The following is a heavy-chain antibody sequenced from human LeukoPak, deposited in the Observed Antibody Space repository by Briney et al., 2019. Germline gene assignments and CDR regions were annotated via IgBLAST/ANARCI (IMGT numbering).Heavy chain of an antibody. D-gene: IGHD5-24*01. J-gene: IGHJ4*02. CDR2: IYTSGST. CDR1: GGSISSGSYY. V-gene: IGHV4-61*02. CDR3: ARGGAGYKNFDY. Sequence: SETLSLTCTVSGGSISSGSYYWSWIRQPAGKGLEWIGRIYTSGSTNYNPSFKSRVTISVDTSKNQFSLKLSAVTAADTAVYYCARGGAGYKNFDYWGQGTLVTVSS.